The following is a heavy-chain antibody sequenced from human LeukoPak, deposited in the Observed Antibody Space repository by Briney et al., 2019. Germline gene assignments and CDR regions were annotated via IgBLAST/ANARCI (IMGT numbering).Heavy chain of an antibody. CDR1: GVTFCSYA. V-gene: IGHV3-23*01. Sequence: GGSLRLSCASSGVTFCSYAMSWVRQAPGKGLEWVSLIRDNGVNTNYADSVKGRFTISRDNSKNILYLQMNSLRGEDTAAYYCVKDSSFFDYWGQGTLVTVSS. CDR2: IRDNGVNT. D-gene: IGHD2-2*01. J-gene: IGHJ4*02. CDR3: VKDSSFFDY.